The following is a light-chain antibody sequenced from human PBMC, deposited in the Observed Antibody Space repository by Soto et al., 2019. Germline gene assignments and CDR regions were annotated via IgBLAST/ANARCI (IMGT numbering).Light chain of an antibody. V-gene: IGKV3-20*01. CDR3: QQYRSSPYA. Sequence: EIVLTQSPGTLSLSPGERATRSCRASQSLSSSYLAWYQQKPGQAPRLLIYGASSRATGIPDRFSGSGSGTDFTLTISRLEPDDFAVYFCQQYRSSPYAFGQGTWLEIK. CDR1: QSLSSSY. CDR2: GAS. J-gene: IGKJ2*01.